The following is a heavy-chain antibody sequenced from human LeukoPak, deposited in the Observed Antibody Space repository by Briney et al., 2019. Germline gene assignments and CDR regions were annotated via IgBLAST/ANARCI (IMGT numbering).Heavy chain of an antibody. CDR2: IYYIGNT. CDR3: AREGGYLALDY. V-gene: IGHV4-39*07. Sequence: KPSETLSLTCTVSGGSISSSSYYWGWIRQPPGKGLEWIGSIYYIGNTYYNPSLKSRVTISVDTSKNQFSLKLSSVTAADTAVYYCAREGGYLALDYWGQGTLVTVSS. J-gene: IGHJ4*02. D-gene: IGHD3-22*01. CDR1: GGSISSSSYY.